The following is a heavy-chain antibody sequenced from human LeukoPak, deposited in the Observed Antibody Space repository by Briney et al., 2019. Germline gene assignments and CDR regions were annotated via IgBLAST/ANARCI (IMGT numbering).Heavy chain of an antibody. CDR2: INAGNGNT. V-gene: IGHV1-3*01. CDR3: ASRGYCSSTSCGDDAFDI. J-gene: IGHJ3*02. CDR1: GYTFTSYA. Sequence: ASVKVSCKASGYTFTSYAMHWVRQAPGQRLEWMGWINAGNGNTKYSQKFQGRVTITRDTSASTAYMELSSLRSEDTAVYYCASRGYCSSTSCGDDAFDIWGQETMVTVSS. D-gene: IGHD2-2*01.